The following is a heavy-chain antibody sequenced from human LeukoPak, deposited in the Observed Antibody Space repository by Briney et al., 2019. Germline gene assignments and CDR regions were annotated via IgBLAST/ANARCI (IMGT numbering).Heavy chain of an antibody. CDR3: ARGVPGYCSGTSCYKDCYYMDV. CDR1: GFTFSSYE. CDR2: ISSSGSTL. J-gene: IGHJ6*03. V-gene: IGHV3-48*03. Sequence: RGAPRLSCAASGFTFSSYEMSWVRQAPGKGLEWVSYISSSGSTLYYADSVKGRFTISSDNAKNSLYVQTSSLRAEDTAVYYCARGVPGYCSGTSCYKDCYYMDVWGKGTTVTVSS. D-gene: IGHD2-2*02.